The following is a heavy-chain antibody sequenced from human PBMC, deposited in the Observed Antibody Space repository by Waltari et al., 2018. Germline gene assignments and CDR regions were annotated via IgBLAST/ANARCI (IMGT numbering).Heavy chain of an antibody. CDR3: VRLEDCSGPGGNCYSRDPFATDV. D-gene: IGHD2-15*01. Sequence: QVQLQQWGAGLLQPSETLSLTCAVSGGSFSGYYWGWVRQPPGKGLEWFGAVNHAGKRQHSPSLRSRVNMLVDTSKSQFSLRLHSVTAADTAVYFCVRLEDCSGPGGNCYSRDPFATDVWGQGTTVTVSS. CDR1: GGSFSGYY. CDR2: VNHAGKR. J-gene: IGHJ6*02. V-gene: IGHV4-34*02.